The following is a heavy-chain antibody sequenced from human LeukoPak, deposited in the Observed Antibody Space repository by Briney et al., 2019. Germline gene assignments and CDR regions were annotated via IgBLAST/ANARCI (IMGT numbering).Heavy chain of an antibody. J-gene: IGHJ4*02. Sequence: SETLSLTCTVSGGSISSSSYYWGWIRQTPGKGLEWIGSIYYSGSTNYNPSLKSRVTMSVDTSKNQFSLKLSSVTAADTAVYYCAREILRYFDWFLDYWGQGTLVTVSS. CDR1: GGSISSSSYY. CDR2: IYYSGST. CDR3: AREILRYFDWFLDY. D-gene: IGHD3-9*01. V-gene: IGHV4-39*07.